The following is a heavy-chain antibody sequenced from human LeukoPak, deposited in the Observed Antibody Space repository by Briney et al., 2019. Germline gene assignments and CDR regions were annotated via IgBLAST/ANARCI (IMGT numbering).Heavy chain of an antibody. V-gene: IGHV4-59*12. CDR3: ARDTIPDYDFWSGYYLGIGYYGMGV. CDR2: IYYSGST. D-gene: IGHD3-3*01. J-gene: IGHJ6*02. CDR1: GGSISSYY. Sequence: SETLSLTCTVSGGSISSYYWSWIRQPPGKGLEWIGYIYYSGSTNYNPSLKSRVTMSVDTSKNQFSLKLSSVTAADTAVYYCARDTIPDYDFWSGYYLGIGYYGMGVWGQGTTVTVSS.